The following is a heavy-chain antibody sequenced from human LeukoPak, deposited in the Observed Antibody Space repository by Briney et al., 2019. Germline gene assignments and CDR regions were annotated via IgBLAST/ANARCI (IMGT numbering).Heavy chain of an antibody. CDR1: GFTFSNYA. Sequence: GSLRLSCAASGFTFSNYAMSWVRQAPGKGLEWVSGTSGSGDGTYYGDSVKSRFTISRDNSKNTLYLQMNSLRAEDTAVYYCAKEKQRNFDYWGQGTLVTVSS. CDR2: TSGSGDGT. CDR3: AKEKQRNFDY. V-gene: IGHV3-23*01. J-gene: IGHJ4*02.